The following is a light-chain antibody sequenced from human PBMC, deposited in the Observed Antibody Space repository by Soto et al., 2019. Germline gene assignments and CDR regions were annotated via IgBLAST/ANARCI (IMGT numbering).Light chain of an antibody. Sequence: QSALTQPACVSGSPGQSITISCTGTRSDIGAYNFVSWYQQHPGEVPKLILYDVNVRPSGVSNRFSGSKSGNTASLTISGLQPEDEADYYCTSWTTSTTMIFGGGTKLTVL. J-gene: IGLJ2*01. CDR3: TSWTTSTTMI. CDR2: DVN. V-gene: IGLV2-14*03. CDR1: RSDIGAYNF.